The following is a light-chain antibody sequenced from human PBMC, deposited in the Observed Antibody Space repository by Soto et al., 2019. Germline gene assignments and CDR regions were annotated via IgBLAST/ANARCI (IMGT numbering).Light chain of an antibody. CDR2: DVS. V-gene: IGLV2-11*01. CDR1: SSDVGGYNY. CDR3: CSYAGSYSYV. Sequence: QSALTQPRSVSGSLGQSFTISCTGTSSDVGGYNYVSWYQQHPGKAPKLMIYDVSKRPSGVPDRFSGSKSGNTASLTISGLQAEDEADYYCCSYAGSYSYVFGTGTKVTVL. J-gene: IGLJ1*01.